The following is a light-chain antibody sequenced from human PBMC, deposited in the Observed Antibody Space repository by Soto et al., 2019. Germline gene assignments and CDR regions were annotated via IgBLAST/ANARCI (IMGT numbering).Light chain of an antibody. J-gene: IGKJ1*01. V-gene: IGKV3-20*01. CDR1: QSVSSSY. CDR2: GAS. Sequence: EIVLTQSPGTPSLSPGERATLSCRASQSVSSSYLAWYQQKPGQAPRLLIYGASGRATGIPDRFSGSGSGTDFTLTISRLEPEDFAVYYCQQYGSSPPLTFGQGTKVDIK. CDR3: QQYGSSPPLT.